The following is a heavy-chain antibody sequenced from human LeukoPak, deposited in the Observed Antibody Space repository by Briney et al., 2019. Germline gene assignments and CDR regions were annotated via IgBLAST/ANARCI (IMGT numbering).Heavy chain of an antibody. J-gene: IGHJ5*02. CDR2: INPSGGST. CDR3: VAGVQTGGWFDP. Sequence: GASVKVSCKASGYTFTSYYMHWVRQSPGQELEWMGIINPSGGSTSYAQKFQGRVTMTRDMSTSTVDMELSSLRSEDTAVYYCVAGVQTGGWFDPWGQGTLVTVSS. V-gene: IGHV1-46*01. CDR1: GYTFTSYY. D-gene: IGHD1-14*01.